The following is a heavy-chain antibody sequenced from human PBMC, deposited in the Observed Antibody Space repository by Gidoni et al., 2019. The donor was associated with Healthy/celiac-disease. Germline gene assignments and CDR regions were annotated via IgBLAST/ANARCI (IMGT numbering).Heavy chain of an antibody. D-gene: IGHD4-17*01. Sequence: EVQLVESGGGLVQPGRSLRLSCTASGFTFGDYAMSWFRQAPGKGLEWVGFIRSKAYGGTTEYAASVKGRFTISRDDSKSIAYLQMNSLKTEDTAVYYCTRDMTTVTTQSVWFDPWGQGTLVTVSS. CDR2: IRSKAYGGTT. CDR1: GFTFGDYA. V-gene: IGHV3-49*03. J-gene: IGHJ5*02. CDR3: TRDMTTVTTQSVWFDP.